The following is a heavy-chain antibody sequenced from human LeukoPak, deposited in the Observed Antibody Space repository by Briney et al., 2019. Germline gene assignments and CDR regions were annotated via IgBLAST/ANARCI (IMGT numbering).Heavy chain of an antibody. V-gene: IGHV5-51*01. D-gene: IGHD6-19*01. J-gene: IGHJ3*02. Sequence: GESLKISCTVSGYSFTSYWIGCVRQMPVKGLEWMGIIYPGDSDTRYSPSFQGQVTISADKSISTAYLQWSRLKASDPAMYYCARQSSGLYTAFDIWGQGTTVTVSS. CDR1: GYSFTSYW. CDR2: IYPGDSDT. CDR3: ARQSSGLYTAFDI.